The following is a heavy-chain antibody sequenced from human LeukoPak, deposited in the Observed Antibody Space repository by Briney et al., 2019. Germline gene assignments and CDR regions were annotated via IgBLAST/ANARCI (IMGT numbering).Heavy chain of an antibody. CDR1: GGSISSHY. Sequence: SETLSLTCTVPGGSISSHYWSWIRQPPGKGLEWIGYIYYSGSTNYNPSLKSRVTISVDTSKNQFSLKLSSVTAADTAVYYCARVTPLYYYYMDVWGEGTTVTVSS. V-gene: IGHV4-59*11. CDR3: ARVTPLYYYYMDV. J-gene: IGHJ6*03. CDR2: IYYSGST.